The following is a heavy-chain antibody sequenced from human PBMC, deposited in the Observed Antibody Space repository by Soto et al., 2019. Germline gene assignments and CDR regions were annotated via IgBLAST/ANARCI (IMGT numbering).Heavy chain of an antibody. CDR3: AREPTYYYDSSGQQDGMDV. J-gene: IGHJ6*02. CDR2: INPSGGST. D-gene: IGHD3-22*01. V-gene: IGHV1-46*01. Sequence: ASVKVSCKASGYTFTSYYMHWVRQAPGQGLEWMGIINPSGGSTSYAQKFQGRVTMTRDTSTSTVYMELSSLRSEDTAVYYCAREPTYYYDSSGQQDGMDVWGQGTTVTVSS. CDR1: GYTFTSYY.